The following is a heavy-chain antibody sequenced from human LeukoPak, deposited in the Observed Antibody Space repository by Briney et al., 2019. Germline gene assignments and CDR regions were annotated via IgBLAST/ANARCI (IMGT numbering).Heavy chain of an antibody. Sequence: PGGSLRLSCVASGFTFSNYAMSWVRQAPGKGLEWVSAISNSGGNTFQADSVKGRFTISRDNSKNTLYLQMNSLRAEDTAVYYCAKISTVTSNFDYWGQGTLVTVSS. CDR2: ISNSGGNT. J-gene: IGHJ4*02. V-gene: IGHV3-23*01. CDR1: GFTFSNYA. CDR3: AKISTVTSNFDY. D-gene: IGHD4-17*01.